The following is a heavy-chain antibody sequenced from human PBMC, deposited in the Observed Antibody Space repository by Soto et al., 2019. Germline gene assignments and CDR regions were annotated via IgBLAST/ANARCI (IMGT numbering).Heavy chain of an antibody. CDR2: VNPSGGHT. Sequence: QVQLVQSGADVKKPGASVKVSCKASGDTFTDYYIHWVRQAPGQGLEWMGTVNPSGGHTTYAQHFLGRMTMTRDTSTSTLYMELTSLTSEDTAVYYCARGGHVVVVTAALDYWGQGTLVTVSP. CDR3: ARGGHVVVVTAALDY. V-gene: IGHV1-46*01. D-gene: IGHD2-21*02. J-gene: IGHJ4*02. CDR1: GDTFTDYY.